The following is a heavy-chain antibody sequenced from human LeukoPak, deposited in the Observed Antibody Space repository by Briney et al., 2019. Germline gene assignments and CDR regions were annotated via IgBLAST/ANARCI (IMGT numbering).Heavy chain of an antibody. CDR2: ISAYNGNA. V-gene: IGHV1-18*01. D-gene: IGHD1-26*01. Sequence: ASVKVSCKASGYTFTSYGISWVRQAPGQGLEWMGWISAYNGNANYAQKLQGRVTMTTDTSTSTAYMELRSLRSDDTAVYYCARHVGSYAFTEFDYWGQGTLVTVSS. CDR1: GYTFTSYG. CDR3: ARHVGSYAFTEFDY. J-gene: IGHJ4*02.